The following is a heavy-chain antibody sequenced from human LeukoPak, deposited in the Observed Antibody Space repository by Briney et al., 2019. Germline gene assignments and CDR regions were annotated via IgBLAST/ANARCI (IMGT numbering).Heavy chain of an antibody. D-gene: IGHD3-10*01. V-gene: IGHV3-21*01. J-gene: IGHJ4*02. CDR2: ISSSSSYI. CDR3: AKSFWWFGEFSPFDY. CDR1: GFTFSSYS. Sequence: GGSLRLSCAASGFTFSSYSMNWVRQAPGKGLEWVSSISSSSSYIHYADSVKGRFTISRDNAKNSLHLQMNSLRAEDTAVYYCAKSFWWFGEFSPFDYWGQGTLVTVSS.